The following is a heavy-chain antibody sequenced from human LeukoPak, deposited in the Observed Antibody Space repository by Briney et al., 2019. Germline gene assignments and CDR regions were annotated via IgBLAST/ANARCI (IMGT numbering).Heavy chain of an antibody. CDR3: TRDPTVRGKDGLMYYYYAMDV. CDR2: IGPGGDT. V-gene: IGHV3-13*01. J-gene: IGHJ6*02. Sequence: GGSLRLSCVASGFTFSDYDIHWVRQTSGKGLEWVSGIGPGGDTSYAGAVEGRFTISRENAENSIYLQMNSLRAGDTAVYYCTRDPTVRGKDGLMYYYYAMDVWGQGTTVTVSS. D-gene: IGHD3-10*01. CDR1: GFTFSDYD.